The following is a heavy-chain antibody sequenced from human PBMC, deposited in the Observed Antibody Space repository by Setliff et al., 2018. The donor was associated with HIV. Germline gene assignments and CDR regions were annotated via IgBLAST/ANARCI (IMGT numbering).Heavy chain of an antibody. Sequence: GASVKVSCKVSGGTFSDYAVTWVRRAPGQGLEWMGGVIPVFGTGNYAQKFQGRVTITADKSTNTMYMEMTSLTSEDTAVYYCAGPRGDEAFDIWGQGTMVTVSS. V-gene: IGHV1-69*06. CDR2: VIPVFGTG. CDR3: AGPRGDEAFDI. CDR1: GGTFSDYA. D-gene: IGHD3-10*01. J-gene: IGHJ3*02.